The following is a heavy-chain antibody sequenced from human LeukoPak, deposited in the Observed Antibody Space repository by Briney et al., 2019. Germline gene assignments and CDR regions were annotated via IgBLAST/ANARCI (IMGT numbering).Heavy chain of an antibody. CDR1: GFTFSTYW. V-gene: IGHV3-74*01. D-gene: IGHD3-3*01. CDR3: ARLGDDFWSGYAYAFDI. Sequence: GGSLRLSCAASGFTFSTYWMHWVRQAAGKGLVWFSRINSDGSSTTYADSVKGRFTISRDNAKNTLYLQMNSLRAEDTAVYYCARLGDDFWSGYAYAFDIWGQGTMVAVSS. CDR2: INSDGSST. J-gene: IGHJ3*02.